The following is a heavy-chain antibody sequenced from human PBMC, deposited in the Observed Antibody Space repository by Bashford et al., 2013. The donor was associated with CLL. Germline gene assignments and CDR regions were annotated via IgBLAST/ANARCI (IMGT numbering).Heavy chain of an antibody. CDR3: ARTHRPYRGNYFMFDY. CDR2: IYELGNT. Sequence: SETLSLTCTVSGGPIRSSAFYWGWIRQSPGKGLEWIGSIYELGNTFYNPSLRSRVTMSIDTSKNQFFLKLTSVNATDTAVYYCARTHRPYRGNYFMFDYWGQGTLVTVSS. V-gene: IGHV4-39*01. CDR1: GGPIRSSAFY. J-gene: IGHJ4*02. D-gene: IGHD1-26*01.